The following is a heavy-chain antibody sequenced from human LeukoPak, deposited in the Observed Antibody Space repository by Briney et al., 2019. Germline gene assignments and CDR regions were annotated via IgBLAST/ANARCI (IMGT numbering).Heavy chain of an antibody. J-gene: IGHJ6*02. V-gene: IGHV4-4*07. CDR1: GGSISSYY. Sequence: SETLSLTCTVSGGSISSYYWSWIRQPAGKGLEWIGRIYTSGSTNYNPSLKSRVTMSVDTSKNQFSLKLSSVTAADTAVYYWARDIYCSSTSCYYYYGMDVWGQGTTVTVSS. CDR3: ARDIYCSSTSCYYYYGMDV. CDR2: IYTSGST. D-gene: IGHD2-2*01.